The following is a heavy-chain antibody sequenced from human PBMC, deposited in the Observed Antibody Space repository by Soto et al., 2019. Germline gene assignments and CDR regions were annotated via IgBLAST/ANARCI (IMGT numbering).Heavy chain of an antibody. Sequence: QVQLQESGPGLVKPSQTLSLTCTVSGGSISSGGYYWSWIRQRPGKGLEWIGYIYYSGSTYYNPSLRSRVTISGDRSMNHFSLRLSPGVAGDRAVFCGGRSVFPWGRGALVTASP. V-gene: IGHV4-31*03. CDR1: GGSISSGGYY. J-gene: IGHJ5*02. CDR2: IYYSGST. CDR3: GRSVFP.